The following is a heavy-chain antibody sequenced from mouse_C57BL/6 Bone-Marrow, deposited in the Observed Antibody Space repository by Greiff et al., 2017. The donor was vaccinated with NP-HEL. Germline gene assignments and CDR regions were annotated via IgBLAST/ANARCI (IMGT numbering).Heavy chain of an antibody. V-gene: IGHV14-4*01. J-gene: IGHJ1*03. CDR2: IDPENGDT. CDR1: GFNIKDDY. Sequence: VQLQQSGAELVRPGASVKLSCTASGFNIKDDYMHWVKQRPEQGLEWIGWIDPENGDTEYASKFQGKATITADTSSNTAYLQLSRLTSEDTAVYYCTRAYDYDWCFDVWGTGTTVTVSS. CDR3: TRAYDYDWCFDV. D-gene: IGHD2-4*01.